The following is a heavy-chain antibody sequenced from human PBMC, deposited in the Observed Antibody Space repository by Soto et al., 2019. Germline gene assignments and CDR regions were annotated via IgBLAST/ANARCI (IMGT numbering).Heavy chain of an antibody. CDR1: GFTFSSSG. D-gene: IGHD6-13*01. CDR2: ISYDGSNK. Sequence: QVQLVESGGGVVQPGRSLRLSCAASGFTFSSSGMHWVRQAPGKGLEWVTVISYDGSNKYYADSVKGRFTISRDNSKNTLYLQMNSLRAEDTAVYYCAREFLAAAGEAAFDIWGQGTMVTVSS. V-gene: IGHV3-30-3*01. J-gene: IGHJ3*02. CDR3: AREFLAAAGEAAFDI.